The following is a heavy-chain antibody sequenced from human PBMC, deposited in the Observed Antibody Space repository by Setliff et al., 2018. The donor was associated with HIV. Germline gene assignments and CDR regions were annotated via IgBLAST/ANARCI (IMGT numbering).Heavy chain of an antibody. D-gene: IGHD6-19*01. CDR3: ARGATVAGMSYYSYYMDV. Sequence: LSLTCTVSGGSISSGGYYWSWIRQYPGKGLEWFGYILYSGSTYYNPSLKSRVTISVDTSKNQSSLKLSSVTAADTAVYYCARGATVAGMSYYSYYMDVWG. V-gene: IGHV4-31*03. J-gene: IGHJ6*03. CDR1: GGSISSGGYY. CDR2: ILYSGST.